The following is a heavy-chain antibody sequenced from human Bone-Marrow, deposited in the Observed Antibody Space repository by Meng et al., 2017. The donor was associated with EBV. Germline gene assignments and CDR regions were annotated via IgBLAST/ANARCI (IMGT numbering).Heavy chain of an antibody. D-gene: IGHD6-19*01. Sequence: QVPPVEAGGGLVKPGGSLRLSCVASGFTFSDYYMTWIRQASGKGLEWVSYISGPGSSVYFADSVRGRFTISRDNAKNSLYLQMNSLRAEDTAVYYCARGEQWLRHYYFDHWGQGSLVTVSS. CDR3: ARGEQWLRHYYFDH. V-gene: IGHV3-11*01. CDR2: ISGPGSSV. J-gene: IGHJ4*02. CDR1: GFTFSDYY.